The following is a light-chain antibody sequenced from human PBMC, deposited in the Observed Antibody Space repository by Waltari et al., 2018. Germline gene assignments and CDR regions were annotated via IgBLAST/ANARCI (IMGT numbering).Light chain of an antibody. CDR1: SSNIGAGYA. CDR3: QSYDSSLSGPNWV. CDR2: GNS. J-gene: IGLJ3*02. Sequence: QSVLTQPPSVSGAPGQRVTISCTGSSSNIGAGYAVHWYQQLPGTAPKLLIYGNSNRPSGVPDRFSGSKSGTSASLAITGLQAEDEADYYCQSYDSSLSGPNWVFGGGTKLTVL. V-gene: IGLV1-40*01.